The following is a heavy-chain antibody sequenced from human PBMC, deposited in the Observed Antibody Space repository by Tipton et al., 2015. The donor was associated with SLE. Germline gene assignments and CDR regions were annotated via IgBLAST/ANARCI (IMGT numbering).Heavy chain of an antibody. Sequence: SLRLSCAASGFTFSSYAMSWVRQAPGKGLEWVSAISGSGGSTYYADSVKGRFTISRDNAKNSLYLQMNSLRAEDTAVYYCAREEWLSFDYWGQGTLVTVSS. J-gene: IGHJ4*02. CDR2: ISGSGGST. D-gene: IGHD3-3*01. V-gene: IGHV3-23*01. CDR1: GFTFSSYA. CDR3: AREEWLSFDY.